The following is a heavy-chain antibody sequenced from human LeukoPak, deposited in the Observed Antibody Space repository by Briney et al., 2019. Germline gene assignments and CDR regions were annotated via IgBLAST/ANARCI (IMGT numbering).Heavy chain of an antibody. CDR2: ISAYNGNT. Sequence: ASVKVSCKASGYTFTSYGISWVRQAPGQGLEWMGWISAYNGNTNYAQKLQGRVTMTRDTSTSTVYVELSSLRSEDTAVYYCARNVGSGLDYWGQGTLVAVSS. CDR3: ARNVGSGLDY. CDR1: GYTFTSYG. V-gene: IGHV1-18*01. D-gene: IGHD1-1*01. J-gene: IGHJ4*02.